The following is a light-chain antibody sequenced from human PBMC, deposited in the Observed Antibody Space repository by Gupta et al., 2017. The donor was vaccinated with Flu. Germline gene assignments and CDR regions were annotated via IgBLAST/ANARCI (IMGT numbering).Light chain of an antibody. CDR3: QQYYSAPQT. V-gene: IGKV4-1*01. J-gene: IGKJ1*01. CDR2: WAS. CDR1: QSVLYSSNNNNY. Sequence: DIVMTQSPDSLAVSLGERATINCKSSQSVLYSSNNNNYLAWYQQKPGQPPRLLIYWASSRGSGVPDRFRGSGSGTDFTLTISSLQAEDVAVYYCQQYYSAPQTFGQGTKVEIK.